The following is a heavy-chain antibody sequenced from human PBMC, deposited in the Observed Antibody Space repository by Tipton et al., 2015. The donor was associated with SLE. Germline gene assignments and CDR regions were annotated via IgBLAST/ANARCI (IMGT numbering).Heavy chain of an antibody. D-gene: IGHD3-10*01. CDR1: GDSISSGNFY. CDR2: IYYSGTT. V-gene: IGHV4-31*03. Sequence: TLSLTCTVSGDSISSGNFYWGWIRQHPGRGLEWIGYIYYSGTTYYNPSLTSRATISRDTSKNQFSLNLSSVTAADAAVYYCARDRGYPAYWYFDLWGRGTLVTVSS. CDR3: ARDRGYPAYWYFDL. J-gene: IGHJ2*01.